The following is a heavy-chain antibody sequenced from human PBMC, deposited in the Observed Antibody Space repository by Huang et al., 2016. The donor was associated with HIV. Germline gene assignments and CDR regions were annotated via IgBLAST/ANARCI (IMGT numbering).Heavy chain of an antibody. V-gene: IGHV4-34*02. CDR3: ARGFNYYASDNLGVYYFDS. CDR1: GGAFRGSS. Sequence: QVQLKQWGAGLLKPSETLSLPCAVYGGAFRGSSWTWIGQFPEKGLEWIGDINHNGKIMYNPALSARVTISTDTSKNHFSLHLPSVTAADTALYYCARGFNYYASDNLGVYYFDSWGLGTLVTVSP. D-gene: IGHD3-10*01. J-gene: IGHJ4*02. CDR2: INHNGKI.